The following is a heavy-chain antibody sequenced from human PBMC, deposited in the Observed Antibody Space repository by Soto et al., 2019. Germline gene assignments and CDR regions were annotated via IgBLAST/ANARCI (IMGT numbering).Heavy chain of an antibody. Sequence: QVQLVESGGGVVQPGRSLRLSCAASGFTFSSYAMHWVRQAPGKGLEWVAVISYDGSNKYYADSVKGRFTISRDNSKNTLYLQMNSLRAEDTAVYYCARDYGAGRDGYTSGFDYWGQGTLVTVSS. D-gene: IGHD3-10*01. CDR2: ISYDGSNK. J-gene: IGHJ4*02. CDR3: ARDYGAGRDGYTSGFDY. CDR1: GFTFSSYA. V-gene: IGHV3-30-3*01.